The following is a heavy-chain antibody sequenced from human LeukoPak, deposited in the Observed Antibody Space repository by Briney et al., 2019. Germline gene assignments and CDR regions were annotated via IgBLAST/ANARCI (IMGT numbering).Heavy chain of an antibody. Sequence: PSGTLSLTCAVSGGSISSSNWWSWVRQPPGKGLEWIGEIYHSGSTNYNPSLKSRVAISVDTSKNHFSLRLNSVTAADTAVYYCATYSGTYSAFDIWGLGTLVTVSS. D-gene: IGHD1-26*01. CDR2: IYHSGST. V-gene: IGHV4-4*02. CDR3: ATYSGTYSAFDI. CDR1: GGSISSSNW. J-gene: IGHJ3*02.